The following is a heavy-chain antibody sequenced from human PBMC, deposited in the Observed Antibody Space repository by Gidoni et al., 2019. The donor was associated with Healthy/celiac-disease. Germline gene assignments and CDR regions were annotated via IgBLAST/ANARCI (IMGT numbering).Heavy chain of an antibody. V-gene: IGHV4-39*01. CDR3: ARLLLWFGYRPPDP. CDR2: IYYSGST. J-gene: IGHJ5*02. D-gene: IGHD3-10*01. CDR1: GGSISSSSYY. Sequence: QLQLQESGPGLVKPSETLSLTCTVSGGSISSSSYYWGWIRQPPGKGLEWIGSIYYSGSTYYNPSLKSRVTISVDTSKNQFSLKLSSVTAADTAVYYCARLLLWFGYRPPDPWGQGTLVTVSS.